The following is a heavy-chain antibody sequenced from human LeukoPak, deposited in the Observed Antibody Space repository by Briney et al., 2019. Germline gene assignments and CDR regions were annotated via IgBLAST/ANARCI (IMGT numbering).Heavy chain of an antibody. CDR2: INLSSGGA. V-gene: IGHV1-2*02. D-gene: IGHD3-16*01. CDR1: GYSFTGYY. Sequence: ASLKVSCKTSGYSFTGYYIHWVRPAPRQGLERMRWINLSSGGANYAQKFLGRVTITTDTSVTTAYMYMCSLRSADTPLFISARILGTTDPFEYWGQGDLVTASS. CDR3: ARILGTTDPFEY. J-gene: IGHJ4*02.